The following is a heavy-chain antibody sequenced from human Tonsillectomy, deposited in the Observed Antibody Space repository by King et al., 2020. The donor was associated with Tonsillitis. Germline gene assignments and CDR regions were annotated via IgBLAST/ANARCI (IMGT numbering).Heavy chain of an antibody. D-gene: IGHD3-22*01. Sequence: GQLVQSGAEVKKPGSSVKVSCKASGGTFSSHAISWLRQAPGQGFEWMGRIIPIIGIGNYAQKFQGRVTITADTSSSTVYMELSSLRAEDTAVYYCARALYDSSGFTLGFWGQGTLVTVSS. CDR3: ARALYDSSGFTLGF. J-gene: IGHJ4*02. CDR1: GGTFSSHA. CDR2: IIPIIGIG. V-gene: IGHV1-69*09.